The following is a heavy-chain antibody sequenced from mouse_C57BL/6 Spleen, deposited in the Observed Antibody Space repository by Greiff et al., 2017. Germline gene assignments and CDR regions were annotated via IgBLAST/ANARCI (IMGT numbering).Heavy chain of an antibody. CDR1: GYTFTDYE. Sequence: VQLQQSGAELVRPGASLTLSCKASGYTFTDYEMHWVQQTPVHGLEWIGAIDPETSGTAYNQKFKGQAILTAYKSSSTAYMELRSLTSEDSAVYICTSSSYYSDVRVDYWGQGTMLTVS. CDR3: TSSSYYSDVRVDY. V-gene: IGHV1-15*01. D-gene: IGHD2-12*01. CDR2: IDPETSGT. J-gene: IGHJ2*01.